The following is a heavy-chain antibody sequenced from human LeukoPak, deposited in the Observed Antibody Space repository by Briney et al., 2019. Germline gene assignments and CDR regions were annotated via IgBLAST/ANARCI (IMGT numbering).Heavy chain of an antibody. CDR1: GFTFDGYA. V-gene: IGHV3-43*02. J-gene: IGHJ4*02. Sequence: GGSLRLSCAASGFTFDGYAMHWVRQAPGKGLEWVSLVRGGGGTTYYADSVRGRFTTSRDNIKNSLYLQMNSLRTEDTALYYCAKSYYYDSSGYYHRPAFDYWGQGTLATVSS. CDR2: VRGGGGTT. CDR3: AKSYYYDSSGYYHRPAFDY. D-gene: IGHD3-22*01.